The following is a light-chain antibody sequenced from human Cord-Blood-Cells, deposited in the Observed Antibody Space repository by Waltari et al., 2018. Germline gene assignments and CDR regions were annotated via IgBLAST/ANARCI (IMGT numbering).Light chain of an antibody. Sequence: QSALTQPASVSGSPGQSITISCTGTSSDVVGYNYVSWYQQHPGKAPKLRIYDVSNRPSGVSIRFSGSKSGNTASLTISWLQAEDEADYYCSSYTSSSTLVFGGGTKLTVL. CDR2: DVS. J-gene: IGLJ2*01. CDR3: SSYTSSSTLV. CDR1: SSDVVGYNY. V-gene: IGLV2-14*01.